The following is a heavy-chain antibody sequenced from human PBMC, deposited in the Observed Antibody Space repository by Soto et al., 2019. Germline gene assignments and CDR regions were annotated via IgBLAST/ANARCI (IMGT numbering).Heavy chain of an antibody. V-gene: IGHV3-30-3*01. CDR2: ISYDGSNN. D-gene: IGHD5-18*01. Sequence: PGGSLRLSCAASGFTFSTYTMHWVRQAPDKGLEWVAIISYDGSNNYYADSVKGRFTISRDNSKNTLYLQMNSLRTEDMAVYYCARELGDRYGYVDYWGQGTVVTVSS. CDR1: GFTFSTYT. J-gene: IGHJ4*02. CDR3: ARELGDRYGYVDY.